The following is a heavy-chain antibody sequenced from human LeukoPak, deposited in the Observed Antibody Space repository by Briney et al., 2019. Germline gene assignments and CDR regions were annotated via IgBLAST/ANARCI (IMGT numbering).Heavy chain of an antibody. CDR3: ARASRYYGSGSYPNWFDP. CDR1: GFTFNRYW. Sequence: GGSLRLSCAASGFTFNRYWMSWVRQAPGKGLEWVAVIWYDGSNNYYADSVKGRFTISRDNSKNTMYLQMNSLRAEDTAVYYCARASRYYGSGSYPNWFDPWGQGTLVTVSS. V-gene: IGHV3-33*07. CDR2: IWYDGSNN. D-gene: IGHD3-10*01. J-gene: IGHJ5*02.